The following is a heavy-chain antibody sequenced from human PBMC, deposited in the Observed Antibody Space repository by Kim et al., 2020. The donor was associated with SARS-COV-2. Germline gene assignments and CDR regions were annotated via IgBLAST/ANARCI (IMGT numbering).Heavy chain of an antibody. CDR3: ARGLGLRYFDWLLRGALDY. J-gene: IGHJ4*02. CDR2: INHSGST. CDR1: GGSFSGYY. V-gene: IGHV4-34*01. Sequence: SETLSLTCAVYGGSFSGYYWSWIRQPPGKGLEWIGEINHSGSTNYNPSLKSRVTISVDTSKNQFSLKLSSVTAADTAVYYCARGLGLRYFDWLLRGALDYCGQGTLVTVSS. D-gene: IGHD3-9*01.